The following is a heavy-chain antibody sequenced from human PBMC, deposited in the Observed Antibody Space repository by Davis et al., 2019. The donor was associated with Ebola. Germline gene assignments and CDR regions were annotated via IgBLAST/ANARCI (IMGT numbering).Heavy chain of an antibody. V-gene: IGHV3-48*02. CDR1: GFTFSSYS. Sequence: GGSLRLSCAASGFTFSSYSMNWVRQAPGKGLEWVSYISSSSSTIYYADSVKGRFTISRDNAKNSLYLQMNSLRDEDTAVYYCARDLWFRELLTSNWFDPWGQGTLVTVSS. D-gene: IGHD3-10*01. CDR2: ISSSSSTI. J-gene: IGHJ5*02. CDR3: ARDLWFRELLTSNWFDP.